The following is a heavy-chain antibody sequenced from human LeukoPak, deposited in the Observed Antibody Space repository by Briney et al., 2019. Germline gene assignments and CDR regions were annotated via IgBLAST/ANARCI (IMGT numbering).Heavy chain of an antibody. J-gene: IGHJ5*02. V-gene: IGHV1-2*02. CDR2: INPNSGGT. D-gene: IGHD6-13*01. CDR3: ARDGEYSSSWYIGNWFDP. Sequence: GASVKVSCKASSYTFIRYGISWVRQAPGQGLEWMGWINPNSGGTNYAQKFQGRVTMTRDTSISTAYMELSSLGSDDTAVYYCARDGEYSSSWYIGNWFDPWGQGTLVTVSS. CDR1: SYTFIRYG.